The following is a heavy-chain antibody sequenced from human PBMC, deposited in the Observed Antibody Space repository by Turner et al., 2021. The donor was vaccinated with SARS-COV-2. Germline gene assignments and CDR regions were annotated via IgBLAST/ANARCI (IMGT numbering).Heavy chain of an antibody. J-gene: IGHJ6*03. CDR3: ARVENPAYYHYMGV. CDR2: IYYRGTT. CDR1: GGSINNYF. D-gene: IGHD3-3*01. Sequence: QVQLQESGPGLVKPSETVYLTCAVSGGSINNYFWSWIRQTPGKGLKWIGYIYYRGTTNYNPSLERVVTISVETSKNQFFLILNSVTTAATAVYYCARVENPAYYHYMGVWGKGITVTVSS. V-gene: IGHV4-59*01.